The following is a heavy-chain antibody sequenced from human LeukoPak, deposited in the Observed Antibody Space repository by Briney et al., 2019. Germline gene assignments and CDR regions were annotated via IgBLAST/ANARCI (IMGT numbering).Heavy chain of an antibody. CDR3: ARDIRTVGATLYFDC. D-gene: IGHD1-26*01. Sequence: SETLSLTCTVSGASVTTYYWSWIRQSPGKELEWIANVHSSGSTFYNPSLKSRVTISIDTSKNQFSLKLTSVTTADTAVYYCARDIRTVGATLYFDCWGQGTLLTVSS. CDR1: GASVTTYY. J-gene: IGHJ4*02. CDR2: VHSSGST. V-gene: IGHV4-59*02.